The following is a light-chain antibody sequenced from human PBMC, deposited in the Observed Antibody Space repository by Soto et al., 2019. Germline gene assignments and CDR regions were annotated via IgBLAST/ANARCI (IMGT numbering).Light chain of an antibody. J-gene: IGLJ3*02. CDR2: EVS. V-gene: IGLV2-14*01. Sequence: QSVLTQPPSVSGSPGQSITISCTGTSSDVGGYNYVSWYQQHPGKAPKLMIYEVSNRPSGVSNRFSGSKSGNTASLTISGLQAEDEADYYCSSYTSSSTHWVFGGGTKVTVL. CDR1: SSDVGGYNY. CDR3: SSYTSSSTHWV.